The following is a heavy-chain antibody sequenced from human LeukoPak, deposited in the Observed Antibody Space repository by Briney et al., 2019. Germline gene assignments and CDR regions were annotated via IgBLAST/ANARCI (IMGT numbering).Heavy chain of an antibody. V-gene: IGHV1-18*01. CDR1: GYTFTSYG. D-gene: IGHD3-22*01. J-gene: IGHJ4*02. CDR3: ARARGYYDSSGYLPGY. CDR2: ISAYNGNT. Sequence: GASVKVSCKASGYTFTSYGISWVRQAPGQGLEWMGWISAYNGNTNYAQKLQGRVTMTTDTSTSTAYMELRSLRSDDTAVYYCARARGYYDSSGYLPGYWGQGTLVTVSS.